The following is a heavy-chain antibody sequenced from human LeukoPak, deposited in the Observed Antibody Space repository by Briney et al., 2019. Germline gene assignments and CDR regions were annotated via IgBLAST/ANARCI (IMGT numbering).Heavy chain of an antibody. V-gene: IGHV4-59*08. CDR1: GGSISSYY. D-gene: IGHD3-10*01. J-gene: IGHJ4*02. Sequence: PSETLSLTCTVSGGSISSYYWSWIRQPPGKGLEWIGYIYYSGSTNYNPSLKSRVTISVDTSKNQFSLKLSSVTAADTAVYYCARHVVLLWFGELREFDYWGQGTLVTVSS. CDR2: IYYSGST. CDR3: ARHVVLLWFGELREFDY.